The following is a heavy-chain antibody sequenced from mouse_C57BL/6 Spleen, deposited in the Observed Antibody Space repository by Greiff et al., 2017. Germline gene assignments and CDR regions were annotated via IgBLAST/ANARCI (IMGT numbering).Heavy chain of an antibody. D-gene: IGHD2-4*01. CDR3: AQDYDYDVFAY. J-gene: IGHJ3*01. Sequence: VQLQQSGPELVKPGASVKLSCKASGYTFTSYDINWVKQRPGQGLEWIGWFYPRDGSTKYNEKFKGKATLTVDTSSSTAYMELHSLTSEDSAVYFCAQDYDYDVFAYWGQGTLVTVSA. CDR2: FYPRDGST. CDR1: GYTFTSYD. V-gene: IGHV1-85*01.